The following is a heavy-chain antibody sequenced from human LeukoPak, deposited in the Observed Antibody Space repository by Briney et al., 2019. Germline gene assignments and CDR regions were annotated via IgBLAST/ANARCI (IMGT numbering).Heavy chain of an antibody. CDR3: ARVRDGYSIYYYYYMDV. Sequence: PGGSLRLSCAASGFTFSSYSMNWVRQAPGKGLEWVSSISSSSSYIYYADSVKGRFTISRDNAKNSLYLQMNSLRAEDTAVYYCARVRDGYSIYYYYYMDVRGKGTTVTVSS. J-gene: IGHJ6*03. V-gene: IGHV3-21*01. CDR2: ISSSSSYI. CDR1: GFTFSSYS. D-gene: IGHD5-24*01.